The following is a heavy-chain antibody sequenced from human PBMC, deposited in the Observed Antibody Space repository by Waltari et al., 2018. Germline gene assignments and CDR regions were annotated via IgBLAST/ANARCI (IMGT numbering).Heavy chain of an antibody. CDR1: GSPLTELS. J-gene: IGHJ1*01. CDR2: FDPEDGET. V-gene: IGHV1-24*01. D-gene: IGHD3-10*01. Sequence: QVQLVQSGAEVKKPGASVKVSCKVSGSPLTELSMHWLRQPPGKGLEWMGGFDPEDGETIYAQKFQGRVTMTEDTSTDTAYMELSSLRSEDTAVYYCATDLGGGSGTEYFQHWGQGTLVTVSS. CDR3: ATDLGGGSGTEYFQH.